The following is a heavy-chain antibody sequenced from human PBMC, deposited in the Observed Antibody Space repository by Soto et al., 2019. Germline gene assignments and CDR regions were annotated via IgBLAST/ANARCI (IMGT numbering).Heavy chain of an antibody. D-gene: IGHD6-13*01. CDR3: TTTRPGTNVFDN. V-gene: IGHV3-15*01. CDR1: GINFSNAW. Sequence: EVQLVESGGGLVEPGGSLRLSCAASGINFSNAWMNWVRKAPGKGLEYIGRIRSKTDGGTTEYAAPVEGRFTVSRDDSKNTLYLQMSGLKTEDTAVYYCTTTRPGTNVFDNWGQGTLVTVSS. CDR2: IRSKTDGGTT. J-gene: IGHJ3*02.